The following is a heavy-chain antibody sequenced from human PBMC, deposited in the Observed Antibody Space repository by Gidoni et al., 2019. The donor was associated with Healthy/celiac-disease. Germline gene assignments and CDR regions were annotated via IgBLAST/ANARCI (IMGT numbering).Heavy chain of an antibody. Sequence: QVQLVESGGGVVQPGRSLRLSCAASAFTFSSYGRHWVRQAPGKGLEWVAVISYDGSNKYYADSVKGRFTISRDNSKNTLYLQMNSLRAEDTAVYYCARSGGPNYYYYMDVWGKGTTVTVSS. V-gene: IGHV3-30*03. D-gene: IGHD1-26*01. CDR2: ISYDGSNK. CDR1: AFTFSSYG. J-gene: IGHJ6*03. CDR3: ARSGGPNYYYYMDV.